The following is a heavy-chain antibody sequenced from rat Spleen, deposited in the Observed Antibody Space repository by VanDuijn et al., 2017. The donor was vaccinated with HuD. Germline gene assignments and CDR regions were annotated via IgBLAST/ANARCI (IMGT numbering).Heavy chain of an antibody. V-gene: IGHV5-29*01. J-gene: IGHJ3*01. CDR3: ARLGGLRNWFAY. D-gene: IGHD4-3*01. CDR1: GFTFSDCY. Sequence: EVQLVESDGDLVQPGRSLKLSCATSGFTFSDCYMAWVRQAPTKGLEWVATISYDGSSTYYRDSVKGRFTISRDNAKSTLYLQMDSLTSEDTATYECARLGGLRNWFAYWGQGTLVTVSS. CDR2: ISYDGSST.